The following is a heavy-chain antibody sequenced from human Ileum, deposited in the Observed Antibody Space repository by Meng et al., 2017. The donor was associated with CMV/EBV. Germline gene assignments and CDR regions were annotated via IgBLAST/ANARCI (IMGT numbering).Heavy chain of an antibody. CDR1: GVSFSGSY. Sequence: QTRSLTCVVHGVSFSGSYWSWIRQPPGTGREWSGEISHSGITKYNPSLKSRVTISGDVSKNQFSLKLTSVTAADTAVYYCAKGGAYNRDYWGQGTLVTVSS. CDR3: AKGGAYNRDY. D-gene: IGHD3-10*01. CDR2: ISHSGIT. V-gene: IGHV4-34*01. J-gene: IGHJ4*02.